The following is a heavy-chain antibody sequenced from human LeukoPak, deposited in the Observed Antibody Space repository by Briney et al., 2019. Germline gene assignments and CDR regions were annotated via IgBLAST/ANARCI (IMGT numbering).Heavy chain of an antibody. Sequence: PSETLSPTCTVSGGSISSGGYYWSWIRQPPGKGLEWIGYIYHSGSTYYNPSLKSRVTISVDRSKNRFSLKLSSVTAADTAVYYCATYLTYCSSTSCYYYMDVWGKGTTVTVSS. V-gene: IGHV4-30-2*01. CDR2: IYHSGST. D-gene: IGHD2-2*01. CDR3: ATYLTYCSSTSCYYYMDV. J-gene: IGHJ6*03. CDR1: GGSISSGGYY.